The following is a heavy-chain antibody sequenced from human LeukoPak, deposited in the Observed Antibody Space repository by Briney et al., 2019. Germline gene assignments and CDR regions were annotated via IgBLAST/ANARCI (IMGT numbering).Heavy chain of an antibody. J-gene: IGHJ4*02. CDR3: ARAGLTYTYDTTGYYSEFDY. D-gene: IGHD3-22*01. Sequence: ASVRVSCKASGYTFDDYGISWMRQARGQRLEWMGCISIYNGNTRYAQKFQGRVTMTRDTSTSTAYMELRSLRSDDTAVYYCARAGLTYTYDTTGYYSEFDYWGQGTPVTVSS. CDR2: ISIYNGNT. V-gene: IGHV1-18*01. CDR1: GYTFDDYG.